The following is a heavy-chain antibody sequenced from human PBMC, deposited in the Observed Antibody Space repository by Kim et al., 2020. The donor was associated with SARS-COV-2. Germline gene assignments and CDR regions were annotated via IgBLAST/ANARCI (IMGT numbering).Heavy chain of an antibody. V-gene: IGHV4-39*07. CDR3: ARRGSRRVRGYSGYGDY. CDR1: GGSISSSSYY. D-gene: IGHD5-12*01. J-gene: IGHJ4*02. Sequence: SETLSLTCTVSGGSISSSSYYWGWIRQPPGKGLEWIGSIYYSGSTYYNPSLKSRVTISVDTSKNQFSLKLSSVTAADTAVYYCARRGSRRVRGYSGYGDYWGQGTLVTVSS. CDR2: IYYSGST.